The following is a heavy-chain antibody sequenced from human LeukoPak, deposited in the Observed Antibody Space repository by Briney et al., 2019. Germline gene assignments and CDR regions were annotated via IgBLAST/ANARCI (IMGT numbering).Heavy chain of an antibody. J-gene: IGHJ3*02. CDR1: GDSITSSY. CDR2: VYHSGTT. Sequence: SETLSLTCAVSGDSITSSYWNWVRQSPEKGLEWIGFVYHSGTTNYNPSLKSRVTISVDTSKNQFSLKLSSVTAADTAVYYCARAGVEYSSSSGAFDIWGQGTMVTVSS. V-gene: IGHV4-59*08. D-gene: IGHD6-6*01. CDR3: ARAGVEYSSSSGAFDI.